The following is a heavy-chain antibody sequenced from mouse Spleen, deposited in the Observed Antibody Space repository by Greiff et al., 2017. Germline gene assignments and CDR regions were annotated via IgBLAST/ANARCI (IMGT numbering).Heavy chain of an antibody. CDR1: GYAFSSSW. Sequence: QVQLQQSGPELVKPGASVKISCKASGYAFSSSWMNWVKQRPGKGLEWIGRIYPGDGDTNYNGKFKGKATLTADKSSSTAYMQLSSLTSEDSAVYFCARSDRLTGEYFDYWGQGTTLTVSS. J-gene: IGHJ2*01. D-gene: IGHD4-1*01. V-gene: IGHV1-82*01. CDR3: ARSDRLTGEYFDY. CDR2: IYPGDGDT.